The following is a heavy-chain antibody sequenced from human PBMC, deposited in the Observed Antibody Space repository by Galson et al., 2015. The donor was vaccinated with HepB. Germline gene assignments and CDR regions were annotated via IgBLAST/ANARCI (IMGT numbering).Heavy chain of an antibody. J-gene: IGHJ6*03. Sequence: SLRLSCAASGFTFSNAWMSWVRQAPGKGLEWVGRIKSKTDGGTTDYAAPVKGRFTISRDDPKNTLYLQMNSLKTEDTAVYYCTGSGGYSGYAFYYYYYYYMDGWGKGTTVTVSS. D-gene: IGHD5-12*01. CDR1: GFTFSNAW. CDR3: TGSGGYSGYAFYYYYYYYMDG. V-gene: IGHV3-15*01. CDR2: IKSKTDGGTT.